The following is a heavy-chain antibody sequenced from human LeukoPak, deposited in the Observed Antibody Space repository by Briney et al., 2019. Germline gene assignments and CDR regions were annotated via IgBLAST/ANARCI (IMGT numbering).Heavy chain of an antibody. D-gene: IGHD2-15*01. Sequence: ASVKVSCRASGYTFTNFEINWVRQVAGQGLEWMGWMRPNSGETVNVQKFQGRVTMTRDISTSTAYMELTGLRSDDTAVYFCARGYCSGGGCYTAEYLPHWGQGTLVTVSS. J-gene: IGHJ1*01. CDR2: MRPNSGET. CDR3: ARGYCSGGGCYTAEYLPH. V-gene: IGHV1-8*02. CDR1: GYTFTNFE.